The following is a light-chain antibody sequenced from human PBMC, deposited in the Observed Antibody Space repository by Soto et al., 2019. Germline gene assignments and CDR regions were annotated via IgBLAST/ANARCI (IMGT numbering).Light chain of an antibody. Sequence: EIVLTQSPGTLSLSPGERATLSCRASQSVSSSYLAWYQQKPGQAPRLLIYGASSRATGIPDRFSGSGCGTDFTLPISRLEPEDFAVYYCQQYGSSALTFGGGTKVEIK. J-gene: IGKJ4*01. CDR1: QSVSSSY. CDR3: QQYGSSALT. CDR2: GAS. V-gene: IGKV3-20*01.